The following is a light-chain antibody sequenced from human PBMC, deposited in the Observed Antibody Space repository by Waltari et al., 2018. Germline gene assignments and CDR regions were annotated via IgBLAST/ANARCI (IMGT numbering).Light chain of an antibody. CDR2: DVT. J-gene: IGLJ3*02. CDR3: SSYARSSHVV. CDR1: NSDVADYDY. Sequence: QSALTQPPSASGSPGQSVTISCTGTNSDVADYDYVPWYQYHPGKAPKPLISDVTKRPSGVPNLFSGSKSDHTASLTVSGLQAEDEADYYCSSYARSSHVVFGGGTKLTVL. V-gene: IGLV2-8*01.